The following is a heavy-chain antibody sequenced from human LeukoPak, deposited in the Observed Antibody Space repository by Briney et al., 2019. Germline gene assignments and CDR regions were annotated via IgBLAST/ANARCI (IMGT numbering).Heavy chain of an antibody. CDR1: GFTFSSYW. CDR2: IKQDRSEE. Sequence: QTGGSLRLSCAASGFTFSSYWMSWVRQAPGKGLEWVANIKQDRSEEVYVDSVKGRFTISRDNAKNSLFLQMNTLRAEDTAVYYCARDPYSSTWSYGMDVWGQGTTVTVSS. V-gene: IGHV3-7*05. J-gene: IGHJ6*02. D-gene: IGHD6-6*01. CDR3: ARDPYSSTWSYGMDV.